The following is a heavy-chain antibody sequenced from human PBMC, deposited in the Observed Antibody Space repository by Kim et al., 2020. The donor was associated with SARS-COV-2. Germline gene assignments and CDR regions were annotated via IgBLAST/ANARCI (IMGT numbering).Heavy chain of an antibody. CDR1: GGSFSGYY. Sequence: SETLSLTCAVYGGSFSGYYWSWIRQPPGKGLEWIGEINHSGSTNYNPSLKSRVTISVDTSKNQFSLKLSSVTAADTAVYYCARKISAQIAAAGTSNWFDPWGQGTLVTVSS. J-gene: IGHJ5*02. V-gene: IGHV4-34*01. CDR3: ARKISAQIAAAGTSNWFDP. D-gene: IGHD6-13*01. CDR2: INHSGST.